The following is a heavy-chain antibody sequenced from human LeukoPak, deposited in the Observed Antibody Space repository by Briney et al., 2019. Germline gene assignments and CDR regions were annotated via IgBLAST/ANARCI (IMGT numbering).Heavy chain of an antibody. Sequence: GASVKVPCKASGYTFTGSYMHWVRQAPGQGLEWMGWINPNSGGTNYAQKFQGRVTMTRDTSISTAYMELSRLRSDDTAVYYCARVPQQQLANFDYWGQGTLVTVSS. V-gene: IGHV1-2*02. J-gene: IGHJ4*02. CDR2: INPNSGGT. CDR1: GYTFTGSY. D-gene: IGHD6-13*01. CDR3: ARVPQQQLANFDY.